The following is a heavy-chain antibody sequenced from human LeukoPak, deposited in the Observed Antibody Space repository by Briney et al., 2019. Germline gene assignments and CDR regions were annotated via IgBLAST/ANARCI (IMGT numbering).Heavy chain of an antibody. CDR2: ISGSGGST. Sequence: PGGSLRLSCAASGFTLSSYAMSWVRQAPGKGLEWVSAISGSGGSTYYADSVKGRFTISRDNSKNTLYLQMNSLRAEDTAVYYCAKGEAGSGYSFFDYWGQGTLVTVSS. D-gene: IGHD3-22*01. V-gene: IGHV3-23*01. J-gene: IGHJ4*02. CDR1: GFTLSSYA. CDR3: AKGEAGSGYSFFDY.